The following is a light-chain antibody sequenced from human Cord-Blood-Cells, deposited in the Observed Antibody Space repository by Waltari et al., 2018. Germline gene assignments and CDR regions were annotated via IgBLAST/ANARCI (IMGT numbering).Light chain of an antibody. CDR1: SSDVGGYNY. CDR3: SSYTSSSTWV. V-gene: IGLV2-14*01. CDR2: EVS. Sequence: QSALTQPASVSGSPGQSITISCTGTSSDVGGYNYVSWYQQHPGKAPKRMIYEVSNRPSGVSKRVSGSKSGNTASLTISGLQAEDEADYYCSSYTSSSTWVFGGGTKLTVL. J-gene: IGLJ3*02.